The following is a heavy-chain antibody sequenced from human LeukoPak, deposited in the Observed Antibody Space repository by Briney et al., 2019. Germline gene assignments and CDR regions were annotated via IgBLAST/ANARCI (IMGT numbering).Heavy chain of an antibody. J-gene: IGHJ4*02. CDR2: IKHDGSEA. V-gene: IGHV3-7*04. CDR1: GFIFSSCW. D-gene: IGHD3-10*01. Sequence: GGSLRLSCAASGFIFSSCWMNWVRQAPGKGLEWVANIKHDGSEAHYVDSVKGRFTISRDNAKNSLYLQMNSLNVDDTGVYFCTRDALFGSGRTHLDFWSQGTLVSVSS. CDR3: TRDALFGSGRTHLDF.